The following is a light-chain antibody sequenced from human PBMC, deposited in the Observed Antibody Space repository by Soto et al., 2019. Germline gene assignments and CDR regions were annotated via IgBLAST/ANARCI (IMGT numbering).Light chain of an antibody. J-gene: IGKJ1*01. V-gene: IGKV3-15*01. CDR2: DAS. CDR1: QSVSNN. CDR3: QQYNNWPPWT. Sequence: ILLTQSPATLSVSPGERATLSCRASQSVSNNLAWYQQKPGQAPRLLISDASPRATGIPARFIGSGSGTEFPLTISGLQYEDFAVYYCQQYNNWPPWTFGQGTKVEIK.